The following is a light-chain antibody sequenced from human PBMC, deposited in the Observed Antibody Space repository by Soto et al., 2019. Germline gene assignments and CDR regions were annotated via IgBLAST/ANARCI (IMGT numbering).Light chain of an antibody. Sequence: EIVLTQSPGTLSLSPGERATPSCRAIQSVSSSYLAWYQQKPGQAPRLLIYGASSRATGIPDRFSGSGSGTDFTLTISRLEPEDFAVYYCQQYGSSPSWTFGQGTKVDIK. CDR3: QQYGSSPSWT. CDR2: GAS. CDR1: QSVSSSY. J-gene: IGKJ1*01. V-gene: IGKV3-20*01.